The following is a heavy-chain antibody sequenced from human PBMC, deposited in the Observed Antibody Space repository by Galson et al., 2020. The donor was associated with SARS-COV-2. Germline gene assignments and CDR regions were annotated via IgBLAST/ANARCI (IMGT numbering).Heavy chain of an antibody. Sequence: GESLKISCAASGFTVSSNYMSWVRQAPGKGLEWVSVIYSGGSTYYADSVKGRFTISRDNSKNTLYLQMNSLRAEATAVYYCARDLHSGYGPWGQGTLVTVSS. V-gene: IGHV3-53*01. D-gene: IGHD1-26*01. CDR3: ARDLHSGYGP. CDR1: GFTVSSNY. CDR2: IYSGGST. J-gene: IGHJ5*02.